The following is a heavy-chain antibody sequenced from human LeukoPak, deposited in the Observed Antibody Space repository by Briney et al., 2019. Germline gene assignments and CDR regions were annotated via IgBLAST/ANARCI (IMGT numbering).Heavy chain of an antibody. CDR3: ARAHAYYYGMDV. CDR1: GGSFSGYY. CDR2: INHSGST. V-gene: IGHV4-34*01. Sequence: PSETLSLTCAVYGGSFSGYYWSWIRQPPGKGLEWIGEINHSGSTNYNPSLKSRVTISVDTSKNQFSLKLSSVTAADTAVYYCARAHAYYYGMDVWGQGTTVTVSS. J-gene: IGHJ6*02.